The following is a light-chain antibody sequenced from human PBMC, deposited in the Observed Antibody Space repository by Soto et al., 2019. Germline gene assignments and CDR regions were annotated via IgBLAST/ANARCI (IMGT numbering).Light chain of an antibody. CDR3: QQYVNSLWT. CDR1: QSVSSFY. J-gene: IGKJ1*01. CDR2: GAS. V-gene: IGKV3-20*01. Sequence: DIVLTQSPGTLSSSPGERASLSCRASQSVSSFYLAWYQQKPGQAPRLLIYGASRRATGIPDRFSGSGSGTDFTLTISRLEPEDFAVYYCQQYVNSLWTFGQGTKVEIK.